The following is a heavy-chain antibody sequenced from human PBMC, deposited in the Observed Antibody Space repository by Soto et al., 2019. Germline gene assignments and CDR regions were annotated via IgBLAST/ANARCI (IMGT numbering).Heavy chain of an antibody. CDR1: SGSITTSVL. CDR2: IAHDGHT. V-gene: IGHV4-4*01. CDR3: VGGRDYDY. Sequence: TETLSLTCDVSSGSITTSVLWTWVRQFPGKGLEWIGEIAHDGHTNYNPSLSGRVTMSVDLSNSQFSLKVASVTAADTAVYFCVGGRDYDYWGQGTLVTVSS. J-gene: IGHJ4*02. D-gene: IGHD1-26*01.